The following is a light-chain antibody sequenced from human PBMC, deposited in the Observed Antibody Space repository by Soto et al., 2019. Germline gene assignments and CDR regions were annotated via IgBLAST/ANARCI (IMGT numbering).Light chain of an antibody. CDR2: DAS. Sequence: DIQMTQSPSTLSASVGDRVTITCRAGQSITTWLAWYQQKPGKAPKLLIYDASSLESGVPSRFSGSGSGTEFALTISSLQTDNFATYYCQEYKSYPYTFGQGTKLEIK. J-gene: IGKJ2*01. CDR1: QSITTW. CDR3: QEYKSYPYT. V-gene: IGKV1-5*01.